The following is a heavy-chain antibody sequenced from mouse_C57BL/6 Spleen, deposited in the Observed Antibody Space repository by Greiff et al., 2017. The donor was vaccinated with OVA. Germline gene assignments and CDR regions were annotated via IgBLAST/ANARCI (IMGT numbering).Heavy chain of an antibody. V-gene: IGHV1-22*01. J-gene: IGHJ4*01. CDR2: INPNNGGT. CDR1: GYTFTDYN. Sequence: VHLVESGPELVKPGASVKMSCKASGYTFTDYNMHWVKQSHGKSLEWIGYINPNNGGTSYNQKFKGKATLTVNKSSSTAYMELRSLTSEDSAVYYCARSASYYYAMDYWGQGTSVTVSS. D-gene: IGHD1-2*01. CDR3: ARSASYYYAMDY.